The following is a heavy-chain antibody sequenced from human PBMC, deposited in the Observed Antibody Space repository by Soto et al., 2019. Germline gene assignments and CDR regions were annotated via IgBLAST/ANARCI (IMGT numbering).Heavy chain of an antibody. CDR3: ARGVKMTTPQNYFFDS. V-gene: IGHV5-10-1*01. Sequence: PGESLKISCHGSGYSFTSYWVTWVRQVPGNGLEWMGRIDPSDFSINYSPSFRGRVIISADRSSNIAHLQWSSLEASDTAIYFCARGVKMTTPQNYFFDSWGQGTQVTVSS. J-gene: IGHJ4*02. D-gene: IGHD3-10*01. CDR1: GYSFTSYW. CDR2: IDPSDFSI.